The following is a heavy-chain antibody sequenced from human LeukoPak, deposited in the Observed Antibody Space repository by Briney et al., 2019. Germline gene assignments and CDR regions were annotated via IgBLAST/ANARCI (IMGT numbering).Heavy chain of an antibody. CDR2: IYYSGST. CDR3: ASRVYYDFWSGFQSDY. Sequence: SETLSLTCTVSGGSISSSSYYWGWIRQPPGKGLEWIGSIYYSGSTYYNPSLKSRVTISVDTSKNQFSLKLSSVTAADTAVYCCASRVYYDFWSGFQSDYWGQGTLVTVSS. D-gene: IGHD3-3*01. CDR1: GGSISSSSYY. V-gene: IGHV4-39*01. J-gene: IGHJ4*02.